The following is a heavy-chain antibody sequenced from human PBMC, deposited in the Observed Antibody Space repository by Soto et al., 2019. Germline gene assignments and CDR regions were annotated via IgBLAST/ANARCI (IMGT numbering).Heavy chain of an antibody. J-gene: IGHJ4*02. D-gene: IGHD4-17*01. CDR2: VSHSGST. CDR1: GGSISSGFW. Sequence: QVHLQASDPGLVKPSETLSLTCVVSGGSISSGFWWTWVRQSPGKGLEWLGEVSHSGSTKDNPSLKSRVTLSVDKSNNLFSLYMASVTAADTGVYYCARVSRTVGLDYWGQGTLVTVSS. V-gene: IGHV4-4*02. CDR3: ARVSRTVGLDY.